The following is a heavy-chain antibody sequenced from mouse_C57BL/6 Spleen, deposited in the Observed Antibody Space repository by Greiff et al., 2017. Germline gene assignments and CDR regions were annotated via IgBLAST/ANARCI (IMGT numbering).Heavy chain of an antibody. CDR3: ARLGRGFAY. CDR1: GFTFTDYY. CDR2: IRNKANGYTT. V-gene: IGHV7-3*01. J-gene: IGHJ3*01. D-gene: IGHD4-1*01. Sequence: VQLKESGGGLVQPGGSLSLSCAASGFTFTDYYMSWVRQPPGKALEWLGFIRNKANGYTTEYSASVKGRFTISRDNSQSILYLQMNALRAEDSATYYCARLGRGFAYWGQGTLVTVSA.